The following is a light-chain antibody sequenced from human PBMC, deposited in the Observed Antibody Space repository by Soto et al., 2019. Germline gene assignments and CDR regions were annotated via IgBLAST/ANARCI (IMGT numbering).Light chain of an antibody. V-gene: IGLV1-44*01. CDR1: SSNIGSNT. J-gene: IGLJ7*01. Sequence: QSVLTQPPSVSGTPGQRVTISCSGSSSNIGSNTVNWYQQFPGTAPRLLIYSSYPRPSGVPDRFSGSQSGTSASLAISGLQSDEEADYYCAAWDDSLKAIFGGGTQLTVL. CDR2: SSY. CDR3: AAWDDSLKAI.